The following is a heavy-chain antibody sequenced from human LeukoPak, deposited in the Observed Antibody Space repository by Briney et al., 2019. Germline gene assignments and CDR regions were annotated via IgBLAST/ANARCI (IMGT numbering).Heavy chain of an antibody. V-gene: IGHV4-34*01. CDR3: LYYYYGMDV. CDR2: INHSGST. J-gene: IGHJ6*02. Sequence: SKTLSLTCAVYGGSFSGYYWSWIRQPPGKGLEWIGEINHSGSTNYNPSLKSRVTISVDTSKNQFSLKLSSVTAADTAVYYCLYYYYGMDVWGQGTTVTVSS. CDR1: GGSFSGYY.